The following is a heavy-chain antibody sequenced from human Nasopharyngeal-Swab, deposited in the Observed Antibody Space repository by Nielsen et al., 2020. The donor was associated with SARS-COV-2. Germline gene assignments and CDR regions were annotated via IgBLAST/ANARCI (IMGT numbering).Heavy chain of an antibody. Sequence: GESLKISCAVSGFPFSGYAMHWVRQTPGKGLEHVSAISDQGDATYYANFVKGRFTISRDNSKNTLYLQMGSLRTEDTAVYYCARDRILGVPMAPGLGVFDYWGQGTLVAVSS. CDR3: ARDRILGVPMAPGLGVFDY. CDR2: ISDQGDAT. V-gene: IGHV3-64*01. D-gene: IGHD2-15*01. J-gene: IGHJ4*02. CDR1: GFPFSGYA.